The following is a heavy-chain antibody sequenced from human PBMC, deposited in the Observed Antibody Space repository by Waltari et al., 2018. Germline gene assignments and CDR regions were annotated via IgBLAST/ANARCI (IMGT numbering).Heavy chain of an antibody. J-gene: IGHJ5*02. CDR3: AKDRLPLRWFKEVGATTPWFDP. V-gene: IGHV3-30*02. CDR2: IRYDGSNK. Sequence: VRQAPGKGLEWVAFIRYDGSNKYYADSVKGRFTISRDNSKNTLYLQMNSLRAEDTAVYYCAKDRLPLRWFKEVGATTPWFDPWGQGTLVTVSS. D-gene: IGHD1-26*01.